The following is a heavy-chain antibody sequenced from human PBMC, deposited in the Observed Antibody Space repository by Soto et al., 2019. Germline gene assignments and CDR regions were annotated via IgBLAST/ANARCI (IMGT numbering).Heavy chain of an antibody. J-gene: IGHJ6*02. CDR3: AAPVGGLAEYYYYYYGMDV. V-gene: IGHV1-58*01. Sequence: GASVKVSCKASGFTFTSSAVRWVRQARGQRLEWIGWIVVGSGNTNYAQKFQERVTITRDMSTSTAYMELSSLRSEDTAVYYCAAPVGGLAEYYYYYYGMDVWGQGTTVTVSS. CDR1: GFTFTSSA. CDR2: IVVGSGNT. D-gene: IGHD3-9*01.